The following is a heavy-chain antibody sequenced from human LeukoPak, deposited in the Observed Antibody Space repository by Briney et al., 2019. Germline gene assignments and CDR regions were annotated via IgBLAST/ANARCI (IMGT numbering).Heavy chain of an antibody. CDR2: ISGRGDKT. D-gene: IGHD1-14*01. CDR1: GFAFRGSA. CDR3: AKRVQNNAGPFHC. Sequence: GGSLRLSCAASGFAFRGSAMSWVRQAPGKGLEWVSGISGRGDKTYYADSVMGRFTISRDNSKNTLRLQMNSLRDEDTAIYYCAKRVQNNAGPFHCWGQGTLASVSS. V-gene: IGHV3-23*01. J-gene: IGHJ4*02.